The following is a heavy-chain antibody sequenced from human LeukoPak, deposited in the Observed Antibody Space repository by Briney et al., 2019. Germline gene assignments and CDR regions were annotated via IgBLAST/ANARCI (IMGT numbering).Heavy chain of an antibody. CDR3: ARPHDFWSGTYDAFDI. CDR2: INPNSGGT. J-gene: IGHJ3*02. Sequence: VKVSCKASGYTFTGYYMHWVRQAPGQGLEWMGWINPNSGGTNYAQKFQGRVTMTRDTSISTAYMELSRLRSDDTAVYYCARPHDFWSGTYDAFDIWGQGTMVTVSS. CDR1: GYTFTGYY. D-gene: IGHD3-3*01. V-gene: IGHV1-2*02.